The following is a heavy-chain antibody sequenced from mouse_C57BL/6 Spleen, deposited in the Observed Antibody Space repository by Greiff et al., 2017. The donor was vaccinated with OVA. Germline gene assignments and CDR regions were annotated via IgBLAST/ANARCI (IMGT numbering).Heavy chain of an antibody. J-gene: IGHJ1*03. V-gene: IGHV1-52*01. CDR2: IDPSDSET. Sequence: VKLQQPGAELVRPGSSVKLSCKASGYTFTSYWMHWVKQRPIQGLEWIGNIDPSDSETHYNQKFKDKATLTVDKSSSTAYMQLSSLTSEDSAVYYCARGGSNYGGYFDVWGTGTTVTVSS. D-gene: IGHD2-5*01. CDR1: GYTFTSYW. CDR3: ARGGSNYGGYFDV.